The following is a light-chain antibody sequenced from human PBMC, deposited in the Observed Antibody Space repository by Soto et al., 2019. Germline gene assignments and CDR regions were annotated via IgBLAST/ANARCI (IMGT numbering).Light chain of an antibody. CDR3: QQYGTSLSLT. V-gene: IGKV3-20*01. CDR1: QSVSTNY. Sequence: EIVLTQSPGTLSLSPGERATLSCRASQSVSTNYLAWYKQRPGQAPRLLIYAASSRAAGFPDRFSGSGSGTDFTLTISRLEPEDFEVYYCQQYGTSLSLTFGGGTKVEI. CDR2: AAS. J-gene: IGKJ4*01.